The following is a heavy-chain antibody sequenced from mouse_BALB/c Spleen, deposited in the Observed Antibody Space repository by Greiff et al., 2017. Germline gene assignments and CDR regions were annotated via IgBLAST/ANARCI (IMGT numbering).Heavy chain of an antibody. Sequence: EVQLQESGPGLVKPSQSLSLTCTVTGYSITSDYAWNWIRQFPGNKLEWMGYISYSGSTSYNPSLKSRISITRDTSKNQFFLQLNSVTTEDTATYYCARDYGNFLAMDYWGQGTSVTVSS. J-gene: IGHJ4*01. CDR1: GYSITSDYA. CDR2: ISYSGST. V-gene: IGHV3-2*02. D-gene: IGHD2-1*01. CDR3: ARDYGNFLAMDY.